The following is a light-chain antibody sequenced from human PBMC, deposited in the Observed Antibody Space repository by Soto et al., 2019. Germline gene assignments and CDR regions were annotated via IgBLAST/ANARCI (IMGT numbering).Light chain of an antibody. Sequence: QSVLTQPPSVSGAPGQRVTISCTGSSSNIGAGYDVHWYQHLPGTAPKVLIHGNSNRPSGVPDRFSGSKPGTSASLAITGLQAEDEADYSCATWDDSLSAWVFGGGTKLTVL. CDR2: GNS. CDR3: ATWDDSLSAWV. CDR1: SSNIGAGYD. J-gene: IGLJ3*02. V-gene: IGLV1-40*01.